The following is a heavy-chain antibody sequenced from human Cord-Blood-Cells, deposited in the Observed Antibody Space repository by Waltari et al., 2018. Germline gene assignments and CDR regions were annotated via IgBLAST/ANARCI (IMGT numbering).Heavy chain of an antibody. V-gene: IGHV1-24*01. CDR3: ATGPRFQAVQGVIFDY. CDR2: FEPEEGET. CDR1: GYTLTELS. J-gene: IGHJ4*02. D-gene: IGHD3-10*01. Sequence: QVQLVQSGAEVKKPGASVKVSCKVSGYTLTELSMHWVRQAPGKGLEWMGGFEPEEGETIYAQKFQGRVTMTEDTSTDTAYMELSSLRSEDTAVYYCATGPRFQAVQGVIFDYWGQGTLVTVSS.